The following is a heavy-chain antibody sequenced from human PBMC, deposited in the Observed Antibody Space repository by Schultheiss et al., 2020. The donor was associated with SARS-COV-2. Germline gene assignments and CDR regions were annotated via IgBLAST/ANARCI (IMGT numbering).Heavy chain of an antibody. CDR1: GYTFTSYG. D-gene: IGHD2-21*02. Sequence: ASVKVSCKASGYTFTSYGISWVRQAPGQGLEWMGWISAYNGNTNYAQKVQGRLTMTTNASTSTAYMELSSLRSEDTAVYYCARDGDWYYYYGMDVWGQGTTVTVSS. J-gene: IGHJ6*02. CDR3: ARDGDWYYYYGMDV. V-gene: IGHV1-18*01. CDR2: ISAYNGNT.